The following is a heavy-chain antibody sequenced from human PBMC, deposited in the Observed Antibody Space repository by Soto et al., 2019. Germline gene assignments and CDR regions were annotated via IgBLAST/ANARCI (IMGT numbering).Heavy chain of an antibody. J-gene: IGHJ4*02. Sequence: QITLKESGPPLVNPTQTLTLTCTFSGFSLITDGGGVGWIRQPPGKALEWLALIYWNDDKRYSPFLKSRLTIAKDTSKNQVVLTMTNVDPADTATYYCARRPRYSNYVDYWGQGTLVTVSS. D-gene: IGHD4-4*01. CDR3: ARRPRYSNYVDY. CDR1: GFSLITDGGG. V-gene: IGHV2-5*01. CDR2: IYWNDDK.